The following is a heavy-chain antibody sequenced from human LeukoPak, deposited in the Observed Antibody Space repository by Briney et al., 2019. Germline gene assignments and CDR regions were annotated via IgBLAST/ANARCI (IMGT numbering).Heavy chain of an antibody. D-gene: IGHD5-18*01. V-gene: IGHV3-33*08. Sequence: GGSLRPSCAASGFTFSSYAMSWVRQAPGKGLEWVAVIWYDGSNKYYADSVKGRFTISRDNSKNTLYLQMNSLRAEDTAVYYCAREGSVDTAMVTWVYYYYYGMDVWGQGTTVTVSS. J-gene: IGHJ6*02. CDR2: IWYDGSNK. CDR3: AREGSVDTAMVTWVYYYYYGMDV. CDR1: GFTFSSYA.